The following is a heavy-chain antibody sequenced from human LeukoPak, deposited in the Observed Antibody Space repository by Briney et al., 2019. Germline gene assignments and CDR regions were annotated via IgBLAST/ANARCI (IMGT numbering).Heavy chain of an antibody. V-gene: IGHV4-34*01. CDR1: GGSFSGYY. Sequence: SETLSLTCAVYGGSFSGYYWSWIRQPPGKGLEWLGEINHSGSTNHNPSLKSRVTISVDTSKNQFSLKLSSVTAADTAVYYCARVSRIFSALRPYYYYGMDVWGQGTTVTVSS. CDR3: ARVSRIFSALRPYYYYGMDV. CDR2: INHSGST. J-gene: IGHJ6*02. D-gene: IGHD3-16*02.